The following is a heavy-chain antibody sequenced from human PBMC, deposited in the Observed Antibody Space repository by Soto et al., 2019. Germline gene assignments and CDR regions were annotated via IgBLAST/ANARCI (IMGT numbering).Heavy chain of an antibody. V-gene: IGHV3-7*01. D-gene: IGHD1-1*01. CDR2: IKQDGSEK. CDR3: ARWKEGPYYYYYMDV. CDR1: GFTFSSYW. J-gene: IGHJ6*03. Sequence: GGSLRLSCAASGFTFSSYWMSWVRQAPGKGLEWVANIKQDGSEKYYVDSVKGRFTISRDNAKNSLYLQMNSLRAEDTAVYYCARWKEGPYYYYYMDVWGKGTTVTVS.